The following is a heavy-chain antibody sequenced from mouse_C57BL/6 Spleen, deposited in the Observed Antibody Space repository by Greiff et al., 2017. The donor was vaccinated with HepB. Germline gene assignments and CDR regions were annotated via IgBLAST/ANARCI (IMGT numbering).Heavy chain of an antibody. CDR3: ARGGVTTARASMDY. CDR2: INPNNGGT. V-gene: IGHV1-22*01. CDR1: GYTFTDYN. J-gene: IGHJ4*01. D-gene: IGHD2-2*01. Sequence: EVQLQQSGPELVKPGASVKMSCKASGYTFTDYNMHWVKQSHGKSLEWIGYINPNNGGTSYNQKFKGKATLTVNKSSSTAYMELRSLTSEDSAVYYCARGGVTTARASMDYWGQGASVTVSS.